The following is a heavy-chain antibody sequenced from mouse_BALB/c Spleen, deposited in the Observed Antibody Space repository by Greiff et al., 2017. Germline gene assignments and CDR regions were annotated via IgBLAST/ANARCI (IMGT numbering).Heavy chain of an antibody. CDR1: GFSLTGYG. Sequence: VKLQESGPGLVAPSQSLSITCTVSGFSLTGYGVNWVRQPPGKGLEWLGMIWGDGSTDYNSALKSRLSISKDNSKSQVFLKMNSLQTDDTARYYCARVGNYRGRAMDYWGQGTSVTVSS. V-gene: IGHV2-6-7*01. CDR2: IWGDGST. CDR3: ARVGNYRGRAMDY. J-gene: IGHJ4*01. D-gene: IGHD2-1*01.